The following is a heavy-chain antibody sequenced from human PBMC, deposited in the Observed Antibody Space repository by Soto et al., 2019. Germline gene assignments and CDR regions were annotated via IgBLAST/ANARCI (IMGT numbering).Heavy chain of an antibody. V-gene: IGHV3-30*18. J-gene: IGHJ4*02. Sequence: QVQLVESGGGVVQPGKSLRLSCAASGFIFSNYGMHWVLQAPGKELEWVALISFDGKNRNYADSVKGRFTIYRDNPKNTLYLEMNSLSTEDTAFYYCAKRGGVVGGSEHHFFAYWGQGNLVTVSS. CDR2: ISFDGKNR. D-gene: IGHD2-15*01. CDR1: GFIFSNYG. CDR3: AKRGGVVGGSEHHFFAY.